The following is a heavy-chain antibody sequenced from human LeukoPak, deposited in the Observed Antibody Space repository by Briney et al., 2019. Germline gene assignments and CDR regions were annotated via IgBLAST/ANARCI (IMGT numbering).Heavy chain of an antibody. CDR2: IDWDDDK. Sequence: SGPALVKPTQTLTLTCTFSGFSLSTTGMCVSWIRQPPGKALEWLGRIDWDDDKYYNTSLKTRLTFSKDTSKNQVVLTMTNMDPVDTATYYCARIRRYCSGGSCYNNLDYWGQGTLVTVSS. V-gene: IGHV2-70*11. CDR3: ARIRRYCSGGSCYNNLDY. J-gene: IGHJ4*02. D-gene: IGHD2-15*01. CDR1: GFSLSTTGMC.